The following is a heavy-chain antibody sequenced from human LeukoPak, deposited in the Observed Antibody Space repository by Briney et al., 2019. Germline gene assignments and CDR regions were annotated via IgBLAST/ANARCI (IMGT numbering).Heavy chain of an antibody. D-gene: IGHD1-26*01. Sequence: GGSLRHSCAASGFTFSSYAMHWVRQAPGKGLEYVSAISSNGGSTYYANSVKGRFTVSRDNSKNTLYLQMGSLRPEDMAVYYCARAVGATTFGWFDPWGQGTLVTVSS. V-gene: IGHV3-64*01. CDR2: ISSNGGST. J-gene: IGHJ5*02. CDR3: ARAVGATTFGWFDP. CDR1: GFTFSSYA.